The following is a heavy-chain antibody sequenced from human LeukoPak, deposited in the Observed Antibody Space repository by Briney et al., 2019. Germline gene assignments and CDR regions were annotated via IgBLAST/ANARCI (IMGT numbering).Heavy chain of an antibody. D-gene: IGHD4-17*01. CDR1: AFTFNNYA. CDR2: INPDGSST. Sequence: PGGSLRLSCAASAFTFNNYARSFLRQAPGKGLEWVSRINPDGSSTTYADSVKGRFTISRDNSKNTLYIQMISLRAEDTAVYYCASTFYGDSPPYWGQGTLSPSPQ. CDR3: ASTFYGDSPPY. J-gene: IGHJ4*02. V-gene: IGHV3-23*01.